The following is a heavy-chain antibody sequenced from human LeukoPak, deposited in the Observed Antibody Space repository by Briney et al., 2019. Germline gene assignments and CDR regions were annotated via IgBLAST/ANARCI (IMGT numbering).Heavy chain of an antibody. CDR1: GGSFSGYY. CDR3: ARTLGYCSSTSCKHYGMDV. J-gene: IGHJ6*02. Sequence: PSETLSLTCAVYGGSFSGYYWSWIRQPPGKGLEWIGEINHSGSTNYNPSLKSRVTISVDTSKNQFSLKLSSVTAADTAVYYCARTLGYCSSTSCKHYGMDVWGQETTVTVSS. V-gene: IGHV4-34*01. CDR2: INHSGST. D-gene: IGHD2-2*01.